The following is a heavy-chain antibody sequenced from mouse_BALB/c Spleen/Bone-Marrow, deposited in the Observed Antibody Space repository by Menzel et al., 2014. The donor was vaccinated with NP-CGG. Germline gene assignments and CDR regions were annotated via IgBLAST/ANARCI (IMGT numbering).Heavy chain of an antibody. J-gene: IGHJ3*01. CDR3: AIRGDISGYGFAY. V-gene: IGHV1-63*02. CDR1: GYTFTNYW. D-gene: IGHD3-2*01. Sequence: VQLQESGAEPVRPGTSVKMSCKAAGYTFTNYWIGWIKQRPGHGLEWIGDIYPGGGYTNYNEKFQGKATLTADTSSSTAYMQLSSLTSEDSAIFYCAIRGDISGYGFAYWGQGTLVTVSA. CDR2: IYPGGGYT.